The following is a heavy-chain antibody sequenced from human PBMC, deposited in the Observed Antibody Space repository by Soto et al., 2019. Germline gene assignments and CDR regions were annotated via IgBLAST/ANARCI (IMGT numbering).Heavy chain of an antibody. CDR3: VKGISYPDY. CDR2: VSKSGDGT. Sequence: GGSLRLSCAASGFTFTSQAMSWVRQAPGKGLEWVAGVSKSGDGTYYTDSVKGRFSISRDNSKNTLHLQMNSLRAEDTAVYYCVKGISYPDYWGQGTLVTVSS. D-gene: IGHD3-10*01. CDR1: GFTFTSQA. J-gene: IGHJ4*01. V-gene: IGHV3-23*01.